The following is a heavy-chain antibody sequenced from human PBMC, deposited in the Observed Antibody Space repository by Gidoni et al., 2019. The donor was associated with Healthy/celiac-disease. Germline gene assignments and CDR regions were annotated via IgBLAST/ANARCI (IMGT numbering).Heavy chain of an antibody. Sequence: QVQLVESGGGVVQPGRSLRLSCAASGFTFSSYGMHWVRQAPGKGLEWVAVIWYDGSNKYYADSVKGRFTISRDNSKNTLYLQMNSLRAEDTAVYYCARDDGYSSGWYPDYWGQGTLVTVSS. CDR1: GFTFSSYG. D-gene: IGHD6-19*01. J-gene: IGHJ4*02. CDR3: ARDDGYSSGWYPDY. CDR2: IWYDGSNK. V-gene: IGHV3-33*01.